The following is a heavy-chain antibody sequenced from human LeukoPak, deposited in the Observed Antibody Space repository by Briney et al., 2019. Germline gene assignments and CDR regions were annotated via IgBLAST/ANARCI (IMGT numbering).Heavy chain of an antibody. J-gene: IGHJ4*02. V-gene: IGHV3-23*01. CDR3: AREQSGTRGWYTVDY. Sequence: HPGGSLRLSCAASGFTFSTYAITWVRQGPGKGLEWVSAIRPDGDRTYYANSVRGRFTISRDNSKDTVYLQINGLRVEDTAVYYCAREQSGTRGWYTVDYWGQGALVTVSS. CDR1: GFTFSTYA. D-gene: IGHD6-19*01. CDR2: IRPDGDRT.